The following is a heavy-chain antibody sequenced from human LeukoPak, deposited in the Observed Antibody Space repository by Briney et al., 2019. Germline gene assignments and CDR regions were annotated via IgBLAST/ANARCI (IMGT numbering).Heavy chain of an antibody. CDR1: GYTFTSYA. J-gene: IGHJ4*02. Sequence: ASVKVSCKASGYTFTSYAMNWVRQAPGQGLEWMGWINTNTGNPTYAQGFTGRFVFSLDTSVSTAYLQISSLKAEDTAVYYCAGDPGSSSGWYNPERYYFDYWGQGTLVTVSS. CDR3: AGDPGSSSGWYNPERYYFDY. CDR2: INTNTGNP. V-gene: IGHV7-4-1*02. D-gene: IGHD6-19*01.